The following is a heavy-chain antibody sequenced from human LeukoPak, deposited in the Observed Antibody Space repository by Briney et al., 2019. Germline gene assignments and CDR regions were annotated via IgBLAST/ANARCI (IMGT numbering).Heavy chain of an antibody. CDR1: GYTFTGYY. V-gene: IGHV1-69*13. CDR2: ILPIFGTA. D-gene: IGHD2-15*01. J-gene: IGHJ3*02. Sequence: SVKVSCKASGYTFTGYYMHWVRQAPGQGLEWMGGILPIFGTANYAQKFQGRVTITADESTSTAYMELSSLRSEDTAVYYCAGGRDMAAFDIWGQGTMVTVSS. CDR3: AGGRDMAAFDI.